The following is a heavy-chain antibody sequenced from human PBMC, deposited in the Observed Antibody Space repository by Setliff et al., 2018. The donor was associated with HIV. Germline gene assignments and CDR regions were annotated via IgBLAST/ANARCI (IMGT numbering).Heavy chain of an antibody. Sequence: GSLRLSCAAARFSFSSYAMSWVRQAPGKGLEWVSVISGSGGKTDYADSVKGRFVISRDNSKNTLYLQMNSLRAEDTALYHCASSGSYDVPYFNSWGQGTQVTVSS. CDR1: RFSFSSYA. J-gene: IGHJ4*02. CDR2: ISGSGGKT. V-gene: IGHV3-23*01. CDR3: ASSGSYDVPYFNS. D-gene: IGHD1-26*01.